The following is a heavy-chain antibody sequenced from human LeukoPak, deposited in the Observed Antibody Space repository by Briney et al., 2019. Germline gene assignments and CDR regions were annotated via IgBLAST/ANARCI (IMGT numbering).Heavy chain of an antibody. J-gene: IGHJ4*02. CDR3: ARETNWTFDY. CDR1: GGSISSYY. D-gene: IGHD1-20*01. Sequence: SETLSLTCTVSGGSISSYYWSWIRQPAGKGLEWIGRIYTSGTTDYNPSLESRVTMSIDTSNNYFSLKLSSVTAAGTAVYYCARETNWTFDYWGQGTLVTVSS. CDR2: IYTSGTT. V-gene: IGHV4-4*07.